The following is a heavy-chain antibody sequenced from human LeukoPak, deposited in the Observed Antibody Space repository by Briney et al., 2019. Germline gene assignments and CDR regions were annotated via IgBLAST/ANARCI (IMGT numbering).Heavy chain of an antibody. D-gene: IGHD3-10*01. CDR1: GGSISSYY. V-gene: IGHV4-59*08. Sequence: SETLSLTCTVSGGSISSYYWSWIRQPPGKGLEWMGYIYYSGSTNYNPSLKSRVTISVDTSKNQFSLKLSSVTAADTAVYYCARHFSNYGAFYFDYWGQGTLVTVSS. CDR3: ARHFSNYGAFYFDY. J-gene: IGHJ4*02. CDR2: IYYSGST.